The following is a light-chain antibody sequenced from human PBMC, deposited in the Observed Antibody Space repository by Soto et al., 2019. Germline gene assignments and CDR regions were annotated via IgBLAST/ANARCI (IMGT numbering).Light chain of an antibody. CDR3: QHYNNWLGT. CDR1: QSVISS. V-gene: IGKV3-15*01. J-gene: IGKJ4*01. Sequence: EIVVTQSPALLSVSPGERVTLSCRASQSVISSIAWYQQKLGQAPRLLIYGASTRATGIPARFSGSGSGTEFFLTISSLQSEDFEMYYCQHYNNWLGTLGGGTKVDIK. CDR2: GAS.